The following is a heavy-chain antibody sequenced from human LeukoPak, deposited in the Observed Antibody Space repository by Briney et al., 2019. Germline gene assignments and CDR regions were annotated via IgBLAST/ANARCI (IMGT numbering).Heavy chain of an antibody. CDR2: IYYSGST. Sequence: PSETLSLTCTVSGGSISSGGYYWSWIRQHPGKGLEWIGYIYYSGSTYYNPSLKSRVTISVDTSKNQFSLKLSSVTAADTAVYYCARADGDDYYDSSGYPNPGWWFDPWGQGTLVTVSS. D-gene: IGHD3-22*01. CDR3: ARADGDDYYDSSGYPNPGWWFDP. CDR1: GGSISSGGYY. J-gene: IGHJ5*02. V-gene: IGHV4-31*03.